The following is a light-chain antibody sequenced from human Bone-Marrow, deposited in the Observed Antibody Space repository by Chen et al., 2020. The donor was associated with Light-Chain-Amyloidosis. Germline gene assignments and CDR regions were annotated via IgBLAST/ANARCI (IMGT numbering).Light chain of an antibody. CDR1: SSNIGAGYN. Sequence: QSVLAQPPAVSGAPGQTVTISCTGSSSNIGAGYNVHWYQQLPGTVPKLLIYENNNRPSGVPDRFSGSQSGTSASLSITGLQAHDEADYYCQSCDGTLRGAVVFGGGTTLTVL. CDR2: ENN. V-gene: IGLV1-40*01. CDR3: QSCDGTLRGAVV. J-gene: IGLJ2*01.